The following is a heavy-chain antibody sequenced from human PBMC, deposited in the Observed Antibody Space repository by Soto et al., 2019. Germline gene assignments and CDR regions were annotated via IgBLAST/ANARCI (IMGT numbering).Heavy chain of an antibody. CDR2: ISETSIAI. CDR3: ATLQLGREEVFDS. J-gene: IGHJ4*02. D-gene: IGHD1-1*01. CDR1: GFTFKTYS. Sequence: EVQLVESGGGLVQPGGSLRLSCAASGFTFKTYSMNWVRQAPGKGLEWVSYISETSIAIYYRDSVKGRFTISRDNAKNSLYPQMNSLRDEDTAVYYCATLQLGREEVFDSWGQGTLVTVSS. V-gene: IGHV3-48*02.